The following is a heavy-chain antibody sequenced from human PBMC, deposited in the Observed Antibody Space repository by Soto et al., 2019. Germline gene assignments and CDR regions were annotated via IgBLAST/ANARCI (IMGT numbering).Heavy chain of an antibody. J-gene: IGHJ6*02. V-gene: IGHV1-69*13. D-gene: IGHD3-10*01. Sequence: SLKVSCKSSGGTFSSYPFSWLRQAPGQGAWWMGGIIPIFGTANYAQKFQGRVTITADESTSTAYMEVSSLRSEDTAVYYCARGEEWFGELSFYYYYGMDVWGQ. CDR3: ARGEEWFGELSFYYYYGMDV. CDR2: IIPIFGTA. CDR1: GGTFSSYP.